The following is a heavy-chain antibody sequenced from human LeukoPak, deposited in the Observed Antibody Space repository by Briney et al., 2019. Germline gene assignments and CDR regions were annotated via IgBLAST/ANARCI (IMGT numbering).Heavy chain of an antibody. D-gene: IGHD2-2*01. Sequence: ASVNVSCTASGYTFTSYYMHWVRQAPGQGLEWMGIINPSGGSTSYAQKFQGRVTMTRDTSTSTVYMELSSLRSEDTAVYYCARGGDIVVVPAAYCLIDYWGQGTLVTVSS. V-gene: IGHV1-46*01. J-gene: IGHJ4*02. CDR3: ARGGDIVVVPAAYCLIDY. CDR2: INPSGGST. CDR1: GYTFTSYY.